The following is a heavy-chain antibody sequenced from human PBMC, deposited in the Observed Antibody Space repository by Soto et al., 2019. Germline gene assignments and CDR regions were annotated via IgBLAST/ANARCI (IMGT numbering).Heavy chain of an antibody. CDR2: IIPILGIA. D-gene: IGHD6-13*01. CDR3: ARVGSSWRDAFAI. Sequence: QVQLVQSGAEVKKPGSSVKVSCKASGGTFSSYTISWVRQAPGQGLEWMGRIIPILGIANYAQKFQGRVTITADKSTSTAYMELSSLRSEDTAVYYCARVGSSWRDAFAIWGQGTMVTVSS. J-gene: IGHJ3*02. V-gene: IGHV1-69*02. CDR1: GGTFSSYT.